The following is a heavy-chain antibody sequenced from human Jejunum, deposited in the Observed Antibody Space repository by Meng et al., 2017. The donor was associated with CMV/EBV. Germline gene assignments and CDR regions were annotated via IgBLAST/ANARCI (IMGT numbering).Heavy chain of an antibody. CDR2: IFHTGTT. Sequence: ALSGDSISRGEQYWNWLRQPPGKGLEWIGHIFHTGTTSYNPYLKSRLSMSVDTTKNQFYLTLTSVTAADTAVYYCAREVATANWLDPWGQGTLVTVSS. J-gene: IGHJ5*02. V-gene: IGHV4-30-4*08. D-gene: IGHD5-12*01. CDR1: GDSISRGEQY. CDR3: AREVATANWLDP.